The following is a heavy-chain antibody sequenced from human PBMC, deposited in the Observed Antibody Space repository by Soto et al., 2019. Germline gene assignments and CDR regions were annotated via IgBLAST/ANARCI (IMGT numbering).Heavy chain of an antibody. D-gene: IGHD3-3*01. CDR2: IDPSDSEI. CDR3: ARLDFWRGYYTFDY. V-gene: IGHV5-10-1*01. J-gene: IGHJ4*02. Sequence: GESLKISCKGSGYSFTSYWISGVRPLPGKGLEWMGRIDPSDSEINYSPSFQGHVTISADKSISTAYLQWSSLKASDTAIYYCARLDFWRGYYTFDYWGQGTLVTVSS. CDR1: GYSFTSYW.